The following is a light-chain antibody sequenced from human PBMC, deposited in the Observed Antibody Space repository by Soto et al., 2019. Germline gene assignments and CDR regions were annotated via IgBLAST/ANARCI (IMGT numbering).Light chain of an antibody. V-gene: IGKV3-20*01. CDR3: HQHGTALLI. J-gene: IGKJ3*01. CDR2: GAS. Sequence: RRYPETVSLSPRERAYLSCMASQSVAANYLAWYQQKRGQAPRLLIYGASSRATGIPDRFSGSGSGTHFTPTICTLEPEDFSVFYCHQHGTALLIFGAGTKVDIK. CDR1: QSVAANY.